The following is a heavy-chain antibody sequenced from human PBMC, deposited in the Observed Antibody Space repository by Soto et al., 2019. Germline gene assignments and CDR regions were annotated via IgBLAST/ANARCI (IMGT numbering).Heavy chain of an antibody. Sequence: QITLKESGLTLVKPTQTLTLTCTFSEFPLSTSGVGVGWIRQSPGKALEWLALIYWDDDRRYRPSLKSRLTITKDTPKNQVVLTMTNMDPVDTATYYCAHFDRPGASDIWGRGTKVTVSS. V-gene: IGHV2-5*02. CDR2: IYWDDDR. D-gene: IGHD3-9*01. CDR3: AHFDRPGASDI. J-gene: IGHJ3*02. CDR1: EFPLSTSGVG.